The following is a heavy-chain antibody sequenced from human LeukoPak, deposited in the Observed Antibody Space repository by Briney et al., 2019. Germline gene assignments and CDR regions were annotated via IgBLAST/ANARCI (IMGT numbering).Heavy chain of an antibody. CDR3: ARAGSYSSSWYFYYYYYMDV. J-gene: IGHJ6*03. CDR1: GYTFTSYD. Sequence: ASVKVSCKASGYTFTSYDINWVRQATGQGLEWMGWMNPNSGNTGYAQKFQGRVTMTRNTSISTAYMELSSLRSEDTAVYYCARAGSYSSSWYFYYYYYMDVWGKGTTVTVS. V-gene: IGHV1-8*01. CDR2: MNPNSGNT. D-gene: IGHD6-13*01.